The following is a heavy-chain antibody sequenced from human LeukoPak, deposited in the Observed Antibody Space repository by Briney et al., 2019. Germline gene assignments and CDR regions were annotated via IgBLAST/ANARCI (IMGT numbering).Heavy chain of an antibody. CDR2: IYTSGST. D-gene: IGHD3-10*01. CDR3: ATISRGQWTLPN. J-gene: IGHJ4*02. CDR1: GDSISRGSYF. Sequence: SETLSLTCTVSGDSISRGSYFWNWIRQPAGKGLEWIGHIYTSGSTNYNPSLKSRVTISVDTSKNQFSLKLSSVTAADTAVYYCATISRGQWTLPNWGQGTLVTVSS. V-gene: IGHV4-61*09.